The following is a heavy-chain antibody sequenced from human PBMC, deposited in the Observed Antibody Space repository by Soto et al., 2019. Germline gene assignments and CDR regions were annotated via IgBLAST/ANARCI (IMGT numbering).Heavy chain of an antibody. CDR2: IYPGDSDT. V-gene: IGHV5-51*01. J-gene: IGHJ3*02. D-gene: IGHD3-9*01. CDR1: GYRFTSYW. Sequence: GESLKISCKGSGYRFTSYWIGWVRQMPGKGLEWMGIIYPGDSDTRYSPSFQGQVTISADKSISTAYLQWSSLKASDTAMYYCARRLGFRLTLGAFDIWGQGTIVTVSS. CDR3: ARRLGFRLTLGAFDI.